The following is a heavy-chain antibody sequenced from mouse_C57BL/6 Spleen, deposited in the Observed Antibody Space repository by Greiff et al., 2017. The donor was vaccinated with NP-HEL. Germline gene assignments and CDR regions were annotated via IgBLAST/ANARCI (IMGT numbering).Heavy chain of an antibody. Sequence: VHVKQSGPELVKPGDSVKISCKASGYSFTGYFMNWVMQSHGKSLEWIGRINPYNGDTFYNQKFKGKATLTVDKSSSTAHMELRSLTSEDSAVYYCARLRSNYNFDYWGQGTTLTVSS. CDR2: INPYNGDT. J-gene: IGHJ2*01. CDR3: ARLRSNYNFDY. V-gene: IGHV1-20*01. CDR1: GYSFTGYF. D-gene: IGHD2-5*01.